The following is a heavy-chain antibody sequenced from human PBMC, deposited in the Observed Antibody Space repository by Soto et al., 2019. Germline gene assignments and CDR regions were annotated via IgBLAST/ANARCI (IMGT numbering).Heavy chain of an antibody. CDR2: IYYNGDT. Sequence: SETLSLTCSVSGVSINRGDYYWSWIRQSPGRGLEWIGSIYYNGDTNYDPSLGSRVTMSVDTSKNQFFLELQSVVAADTAVDFCAREGGDFVQVPYYWGQGTLGTAPQ. CDR3: AREGGDFVQVPYY. V-gene: IGHV4-30-4*01. D-gene: IGHD3-3*01. J-gene: IGHJ4*02. CDR1: GVSINRGDYY.